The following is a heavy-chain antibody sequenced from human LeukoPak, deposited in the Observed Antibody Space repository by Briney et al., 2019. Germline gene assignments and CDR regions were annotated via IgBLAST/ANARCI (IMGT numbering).Heavy chain of an antibody. CDR1: GYTCTSYG. Sequence: ASVKVSCKASGYTCTSYGISCVRQAPGQGLEWMGWISAYNGNTNYAQKLQGRVTMTTDTSTSTAYMELRSLRSDDTAVYYCARVPQYYYDSSGYYSDYWGQGTLVTVSS. J-gene: IGHJ4*02. CDR2: ISAYNGNT. D-gene: IGHD3-22*01. CDR3: ARVPQYYYDSSGYYSDY. V-gene: IGHV1-18*01.